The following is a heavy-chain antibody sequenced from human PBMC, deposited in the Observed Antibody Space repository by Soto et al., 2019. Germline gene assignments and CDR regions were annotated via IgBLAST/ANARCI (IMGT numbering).Heavy chain of an antibody. CDR2: IIPIFGTA. D-gene: IGHD3-3*01. CDR1: GGTFSSYA. J-gene: IGHJ3*02. V-gene: IGHV1-69*12. Sequence: QVQLVQSGAEVKKPGSSVKVSRKASGGTFSSYAISWVRQAPGQRLEWMGGIIPIFGTANYAQKFQGRVTITAEESTSTAYMELSSLRSEDTAVYYCARDIPTYDFWSGPKGGTDAFDIWGQGTMVTVSS. CDR3: ARDIPTYDFWSGPKGGTDAFDI.